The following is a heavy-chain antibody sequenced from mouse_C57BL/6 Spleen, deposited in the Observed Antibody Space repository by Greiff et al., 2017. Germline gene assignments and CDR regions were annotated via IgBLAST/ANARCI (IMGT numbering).Heavy chain of an antibody. CDR2: IYPGDGDT. V-gene: IGHV1-82*01. J-gene: IGHJ2*01. D-gene: IGHD4-1*01. Sequence: VQLQQSGPELVKPGASVKISCKASGYAFSSSWMNWVKQRPGKGLEWIGRIYPGDGDTNYNGKFKGKATLTADKSSSTAYMQLSSLTSEDSAVYFCAREGETGTNYWGQGTTLTVSS. CDR1: GYAFSSSW. CDR3: AREGETGTNY.